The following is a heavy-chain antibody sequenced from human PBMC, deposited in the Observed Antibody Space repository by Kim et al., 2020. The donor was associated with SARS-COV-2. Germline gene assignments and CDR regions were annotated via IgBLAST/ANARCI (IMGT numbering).Heavy chain of an antibody. J-gene: IGHJ6*02. D-gene: IGHD6-13*01. Sequence: ASVKVSCKASGYTFTSYGISWVRQAPGQGLEWMGWISAYNGNTNYAQKLQGRVTMTTDTSTSTAYMELRSLRSDDTAVYYCARDAPGYSSSWYMPPTKYYYYYGMDVWGQGTTVTVSS. CDR3: ARDAPGYSSSWYMPPTKYYYYYGMDV. CDR2: ISAYNGNT. V-gene: IGHV1-18*04. CDR1: GYTFTSYG.